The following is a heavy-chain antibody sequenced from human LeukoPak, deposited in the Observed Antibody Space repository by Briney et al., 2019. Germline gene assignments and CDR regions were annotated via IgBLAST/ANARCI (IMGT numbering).Heavy chain of an antibody. CDR1: GFRFSSYW. Sequence: GGSLRLSCAASGFRFSSYWMSWVRQAPGKGLEWVSAISGSGGSTYYADSVKGRFTISRDNSKNTLYLQMNSLRAEDTAVYYCAKDWWDIVVVVAATFDYWGQGTLVTVSS. D-gene: IGHD2-15*01. J-gene: IGHJ4*02. CDR3: AKDWWDIVVVVAATFDY. CDR2: ISGSGGST. V-gene: IGHV3-23*01.